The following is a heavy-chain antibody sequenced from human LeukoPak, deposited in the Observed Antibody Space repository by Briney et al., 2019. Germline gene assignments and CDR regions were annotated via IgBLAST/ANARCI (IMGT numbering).Heavy chain of an antibody. CDR3: AREGGPCRPLDH. V-gene: IGHV4-4*02. J-gene: IGHJ4*02. CDR1: GGYITRTNY. Sequence: SDTLSLTCGPSGGYITRTNYWTLVRQPPGKGLEWIGEVHLQCSTNYHPSLMGRVGITIDMAENHNSLPLTSVTAADTAVDYCAREGGPCRPLDHSGQGNLVTVSS. CDR2: VHLQCST.